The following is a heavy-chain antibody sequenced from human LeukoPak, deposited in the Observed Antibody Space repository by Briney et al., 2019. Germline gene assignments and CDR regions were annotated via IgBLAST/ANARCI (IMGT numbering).Heavy chain of an antibody. J-gene: IGHJ4*02. CDR3: ARDSSYGYSYGLGPSENDY. CDR1: GFTFSSYS. D-gene: IGHD5-18*01. V-gene: IGHV3-21*01. CDR2: ISSSSSYI. Sequence: PGGSLRLSCAASGFTFSSYSMNWVRQAPGKGLEWVSSISSSSSYIYYADSVKGRFTISRDNAKNSLYLQMNSLRAEDTAVYYCARDSSYGYSYGLGPSENDYWGQGTLVTVSS.